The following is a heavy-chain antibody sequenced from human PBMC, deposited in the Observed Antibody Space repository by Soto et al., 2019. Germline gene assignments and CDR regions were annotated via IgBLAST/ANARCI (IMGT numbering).Heavy chain of an antibody. CDR3: GRDDCAWGGGN. CDR1: GGTFSSYA. J-gene: IGHJ4*02. V-gene: IGHV1-69*01. D-gene: IGHD2-21*02. CDR2: IIPIFGTA. Sequence: QVQLVQSGAEVKKPGSSVKVSCKASGGTFSSYAISWVRQAPGQGLEWMGGIIPIFGTANYAQKFQGRVTIHAEDPTSTAYRGVSSVRSGEAAVYYWGRDDCAWGGGNWGQGTLVTVSS.